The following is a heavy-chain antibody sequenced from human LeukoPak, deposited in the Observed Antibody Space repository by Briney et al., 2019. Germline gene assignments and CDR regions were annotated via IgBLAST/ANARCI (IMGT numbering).Heavy chain of an antibody. Sequence: GASVKVSCKASGGTFSSYAISWVRQAPGQGLEWMGRIIPIFGTANYAQKFQGRVTITTDESTSTAYMELSSLRSEDTAVYYCARDRGSSGYYYDAIGIPEYYFDYWGQGTLVTVSS. D-gene: IGHD3-22*01. J-gene: IGHJ4*02. V-gene: IGHV1-69*05. CDR2: IIPIFGTA. CDR1: GGTFSSYA. CDR3: ARDRGSSGYYYDAIGIPEYYFDY.